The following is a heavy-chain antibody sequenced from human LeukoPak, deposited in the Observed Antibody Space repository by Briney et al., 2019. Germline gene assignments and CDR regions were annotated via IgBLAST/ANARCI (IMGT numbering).Heavy chain of an antibody. CDR2: INPNSGGT. D-gene: IGHD6-19*01. J-gene: IGHJ4*02. V-gene: IGHV1-2*02. CDR3: ARDSGIAVAGEVDF. Sequence: ASVKVSCKASGYTFTGYYMYWVRQAPGQGLEWMGWINPNSGGTNYAQKFQGRVTMTRDTSISTAYMDLSRLRSDDTAVYYCARDSGIAVAGEVDFWGQGTLVTVSS. CDR1: GYTFTGYY.